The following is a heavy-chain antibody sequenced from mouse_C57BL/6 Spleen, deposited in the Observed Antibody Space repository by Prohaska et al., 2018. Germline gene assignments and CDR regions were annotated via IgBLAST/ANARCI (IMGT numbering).Heavy chain of an antibody. J-gene: IGHJ4*01. CDR1: GYTFTDYY. V-gene: IGHV1-26*01. Sequence: LKISCKASGYTFTDYYMNWVKQSHGKSLEWIGDINPNNGGTSYNQKFKGKATLTVDKSSSTAYMELRSLTSEDSAVYYCAWYAMDYWSQGTSVTVSS. CDR2: INPNNGGT. CDR3: AWYAMDY.